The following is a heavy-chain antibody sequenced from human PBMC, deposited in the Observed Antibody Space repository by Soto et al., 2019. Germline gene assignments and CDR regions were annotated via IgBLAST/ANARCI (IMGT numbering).Heavy chain of an antibody. CDR2: ISYDGSNK. CDR1: GFTFSSYG. CDR3: AKDSSSSSADY. Sequence: SLRLSCAAFGFTFSSYGMHWVRQAPGKGLEWVAVISYDGSNKYYADSVKGRFNISRDNSKNTLYLQMKSLRAEDTAVYYCAKDSSSSSADYCGQGTLVTVSS. D-gene: IGHD6-6*01. J-gene: IGHJ4*02. V-gene: IGHV3-30*18.